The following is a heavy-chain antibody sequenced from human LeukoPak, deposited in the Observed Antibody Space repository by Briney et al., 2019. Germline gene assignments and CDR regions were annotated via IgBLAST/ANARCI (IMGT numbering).Heavy chain of an antibody. CDR2: ISYDGSNK. J-gene: IGHJ4*02. Sequence: TGRSLRLSCAASGFTFSSYAMHWVRQAPGKGLEWVADISYDGSNKYYADSVKGRFTISIDNSKNTLYLQMNSLRAEDTAVYYCANSVLRFLEWGFDYWGQGTLVTVSS. D-gene: IGHD3-3*01. V-gene: IGHV3-30-3*01. CDR3: ANSVLRFLEWGFDY. CDR1: GFTFSSYA.